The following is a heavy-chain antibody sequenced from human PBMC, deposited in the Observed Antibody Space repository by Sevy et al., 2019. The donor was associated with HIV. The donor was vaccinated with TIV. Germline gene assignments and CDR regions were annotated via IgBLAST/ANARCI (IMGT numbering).Heavy chain of an antibody. CDR2: IKQDGSEK. V-gene: IGHV3-7*01. J-gene: IGHJ5*02. CDR1: GFTFSSYW. Sequence: GGSLRLSCAASGFTFSSYWMSWVRQAPGKGLEWVVKIKQDGSEKYYVDSVKGRFTISRDNAKNSLYLQMKSLRAEDTAVYYCARVVRIAVAGTRWFDPWGQGTLVTVSS. D-gene: IGHD6-19*01. CDR3: ARVVRIAVAGTRWFDP.